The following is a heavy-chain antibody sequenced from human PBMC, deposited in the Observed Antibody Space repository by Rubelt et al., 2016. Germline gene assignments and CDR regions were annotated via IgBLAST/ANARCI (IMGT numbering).Heavy chain of an antibody. Sequence: QVQLVQSGAEVKKPGASVRVSCKASGYTFTSNAIHWVRQAPGQRLEWMGWINAGNGNTKYSQNFQGRVTITRDTSASTAYMELGSLASEDTAVYYCAMTWSGLYSFDHWGQGALVTVSS. J-gene: IGHJ4*02. CDR2: INAGNGNT. CDR1: GYTFTSNA. CDR3: AMTWSGLYSFDH. D-gene: IGHD3-3*01. V-gene: IGHV1-3*01.